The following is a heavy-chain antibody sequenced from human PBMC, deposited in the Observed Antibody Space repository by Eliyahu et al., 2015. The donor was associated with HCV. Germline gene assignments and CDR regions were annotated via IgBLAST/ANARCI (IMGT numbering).Heavy chain of an antibody. CDR1: GDFFSGYY. D-gene: IGHD1-26*01. Sequence: QVQLQQWGAGLLKPSETLSLTCAVNGGYGDFFSGYYWGWIRQPPGKGLEWIGEIIHSGNTNYNPSLRSRVTISVDTSKAQFSLKVSSVTAADTAVYYCARTVSLGDYYYYGMDVWGQGTTVTVSS. CDR3: ARTVSLGDYYYYGMDV. J-gene: IGHJ6*02. CDR2: IIHSGNT. V-gene: IGHV4-34*12.